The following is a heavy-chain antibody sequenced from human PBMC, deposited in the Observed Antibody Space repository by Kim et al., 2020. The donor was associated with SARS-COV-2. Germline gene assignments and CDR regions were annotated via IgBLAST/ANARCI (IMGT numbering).Heavy chain of an antibody. CDR3: AKDLGGWSSPGTDP. D-gene: IGHD6-13*01. Sequence: ADSVKGRFTISRDNSKNSLYLQMNSLRTEDTALYYCAKDLGGWSSPGTDPWGQGTLVTVSS. J-gene: IGHJ5*02. V-gene: IGHV3-43*01.